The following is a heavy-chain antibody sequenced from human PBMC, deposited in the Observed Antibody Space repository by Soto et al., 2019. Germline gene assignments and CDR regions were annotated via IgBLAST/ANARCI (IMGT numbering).Heavy chain of an antibody. CDR3: ARLESGYCCSTSCYGYYYYYMDV. D-gene: IGHD2-2*01. CDR1: GYTFTSYD. J-gene: IGHJ6*03. Sequence: ASVKVSCKASGYTFTSYDINWVRQATGQGLEWMGWMNPNSGNTGYAQKFQGRVTMTRNTSISTAYMELSSLRSDDTAVYYCARLESGYCCSTSCYGYYYYYMDVWGKGTTVTVSS. V-gene: IGHV1-8*01. CDR2: MNPNSGNT.